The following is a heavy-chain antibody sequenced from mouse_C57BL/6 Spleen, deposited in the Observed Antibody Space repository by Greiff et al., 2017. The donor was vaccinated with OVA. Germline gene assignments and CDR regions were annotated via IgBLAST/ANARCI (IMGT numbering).Heavy chain of an antibody. J-gene: IGHJ1*03. CDR2: ISDGGSYT. Sequence: EVKLVESGGGLVKPGGSLKLSCAASGFTFSSYAMSWVRQTPEKRLEWVATISDGGSYTYYPDNVKGRFTISRDNAKNNLYLQMSHLKSEDTAMYYCARGDYYGKRYFDVWGTGTTVTVSS. D-gene: IGHD2-1*01. CDR3: ARGDYYGKRYFDV. V-gene: IGHV5-4*03. CDR1: GFTFSSYA.